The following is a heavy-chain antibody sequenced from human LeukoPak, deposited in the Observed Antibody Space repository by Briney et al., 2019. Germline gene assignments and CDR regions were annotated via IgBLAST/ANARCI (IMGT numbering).Heavy chain of an antibody. CDR2: IYTSGST. CDR3: ARDGGGYCSSTSCRPFDP. J-gene: IGHJ5*02. Sequence: SETLSLTCTVSGGSISSYYWSWIRQPAGKGLEWIGRIYTSGSTNYNPSLKSRVTMSVDTSKNQFSLKLSPVTAADTAVYYCARDGGGYCSSTSCRPFDPWGQGTLVTVSS. V-gene: IGHV4-4*07. D-gene: IGHD2-2*01. CDR1: GGSISSYY.